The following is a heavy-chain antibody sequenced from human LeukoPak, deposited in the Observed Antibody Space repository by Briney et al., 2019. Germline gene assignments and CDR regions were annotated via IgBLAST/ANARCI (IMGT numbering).Heavy chain of an antibody. CDR3: ARGRYDNLTGHLARLDV. CDR1: GGSIKSFY. Sequence: SETLSLTCTVSGGSIKSFYWSWIRQPAGKGLEWVGRVFPRGTTNYNPSLKSRVTVSLDTSKNQFSLKLSSVTAADTAVYYCARGRYDNLTGHLARLDVWGQGTTVIVSS. J-gene: IGHJ6*02. D-gene: IGHD3-9*01. CDR2: VFPRGTT. V-gene: IGHV4-4*07.